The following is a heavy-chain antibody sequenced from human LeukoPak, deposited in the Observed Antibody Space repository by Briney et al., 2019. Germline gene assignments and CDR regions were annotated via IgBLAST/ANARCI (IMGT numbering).Heavy chain of an antibody. CDR2: ISDDGSNK. V-gene: IGHV3-30*03. CDR1: GFTFSSYE. Sequence: PGGSLRLSCAASGFTFSSYEMNWVRQAPGKGLEGVVVISDDGSNKYYADSVKGRFTISRDNSKNTLYLQMNSLRAEDTAVYYCARVGPWVNPDYYYYYMDVWGKGTTVTVSS. CDR3: ARVGPWVNPDYYYYYMDV. J-gene: IGHJ6*03. D-gene: IGHD1-14*01.